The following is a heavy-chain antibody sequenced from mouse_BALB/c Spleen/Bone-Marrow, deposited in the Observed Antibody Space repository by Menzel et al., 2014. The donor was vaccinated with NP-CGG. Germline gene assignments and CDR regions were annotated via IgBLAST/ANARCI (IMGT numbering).Heavy chain of an antibody. CDR2: IYPGDGDT. CDR3: ARPLNWDPYAMDY. D-gene: IGHD4-1*02. J-gene: IGHJ4*01. Sequence: VQVVESGPELMKPGASVKISCKASGYAFSSSWMNWVKQRPGQGLEWIGRIYPGDGDTKYNGKFKGKATLTADKSSSTTYMQLSSLTSVDSAVYFCARPLNWDPYAMDYWGQGTSVTVSS. V-gene: IGHV1-82*01. CDR1: GYAFSSSW.